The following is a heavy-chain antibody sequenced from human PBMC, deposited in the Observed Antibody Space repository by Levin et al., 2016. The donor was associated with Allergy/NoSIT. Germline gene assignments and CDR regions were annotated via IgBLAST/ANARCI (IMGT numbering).Heavy chain of an antibody. Sequence: GESLKISCAASGLTFSSSAMHWVRQAPGKGLEWVTIISDDGRNKKYADSVKGRFTISRDNSKNTLYLQMDSLRVEDTAVYYCARETIFGVVNPFDYWGQGTLVTVSS. J-gene: IGHJ4*02. D-gene: IGHD3-3*01. CDR3: ARETIFGVVNPFDY. CDR1: GLTFSSSA. V-gene: IGHV3-30*04. CDR2: ISDDGRNK.